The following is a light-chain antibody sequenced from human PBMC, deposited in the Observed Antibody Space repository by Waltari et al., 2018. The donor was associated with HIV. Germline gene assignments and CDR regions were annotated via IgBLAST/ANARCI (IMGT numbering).Light chain of an antibody. CDR3: AAWDDSLSGG. CDR2: RNN. V-gene: IGLV1-47*01. J-gene: IGLJ3*02. CDR1: SSNIGSNY. Sequence: QSVLTQPPSASGTPGQRVTISCSGSSSNIGSNYVYWYQQLPGTAPKPLIYRNNQRPSGVPDRFSGSKSGTSASLAISGLRSEDEADYYCAAWDDSLSGGFGGGTKLTVL.